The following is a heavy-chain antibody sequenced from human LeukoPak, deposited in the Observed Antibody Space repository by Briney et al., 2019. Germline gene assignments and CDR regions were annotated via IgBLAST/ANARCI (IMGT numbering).Heavy chain of an antibody. V-gene: IGHV1-46*01. D-gene: IGHD6-13*01. CDR3: ARDGYSSSWSYDAFDI. CDR1: GYTLTELS. Sequence: GASVKVSCKVSGYTLTELSMHWVRQAHGQGLEWMGIINPSGGSTSYAQKFQGRVTMTRDTSTSTVYMELSSLRSEDTAVYCCARDGYSSSWSYDAFDIWGQGTMVTVSS. J-gene: IGHJ3*02. CDR2: INPSGGST.